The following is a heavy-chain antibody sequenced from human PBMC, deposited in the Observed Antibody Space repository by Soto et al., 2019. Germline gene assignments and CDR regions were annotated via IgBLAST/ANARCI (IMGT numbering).Heavy chain of an antibody. CDR2: MNPNSGNT. Sequence: VKVSCKASGYTFTSYDINWLRKATRQGLERMGWMNPNSGNTGYAQKFQGRGTMTSNTSISTAYMELSSLRSEDTAVYYCARGSSDEYYGSGSYYNDYYYCMDVWGKGTTVSVSS. CDR3: ARGSSDEYYGSGSYYNDYYYCMDV. D-gene: IGHD3-10*01. J-gene: IGHJ6*03. V-gene: IGHV1-8*01. CDR1: GYTFTSYD.